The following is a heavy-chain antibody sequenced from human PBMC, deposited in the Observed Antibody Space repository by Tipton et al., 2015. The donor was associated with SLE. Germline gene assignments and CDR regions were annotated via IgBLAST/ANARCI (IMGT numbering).Heavy chain of an antibody. CDR1: GGSFSAYY. CDR3: AKGGNSDAFDI. V-gene: IGHV4-34*01. J-gene: IGHJ3*02. D-gene: IGHD4-23*01. Sequence: TLSLTCSVYGGSFSAYYWSWIRQPPGKGLEWIGEINHSGGTNYNPSLKSRVTISVDTSKNQFSLKLSSVTAADTAVYYCAKGGNSDAFDIWGQGTMVTVSS. CDR2: INHSGGT.